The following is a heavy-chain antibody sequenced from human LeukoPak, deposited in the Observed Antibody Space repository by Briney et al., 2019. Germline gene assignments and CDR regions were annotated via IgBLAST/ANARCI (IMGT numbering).Heavy chain of an antibody. CDR1: GFTFSSYS. Sequence: PGGSLRLSCAASGFTFSSYSMNWVRQAPGKGLEWVSSISSSSSYIYYADSVKGRFTISRDNAKNSLYLQMNSLRAEDTAAYYCATSETIAAAGTVYWGQGTLVTVSS. V-gene: IGHV3-21*01. J-gene: IGHJ4*02. D-gene: IGHD6-13*01. CDR2: ISSSSSYI. CDR3: ATSETIAAAGTVY.